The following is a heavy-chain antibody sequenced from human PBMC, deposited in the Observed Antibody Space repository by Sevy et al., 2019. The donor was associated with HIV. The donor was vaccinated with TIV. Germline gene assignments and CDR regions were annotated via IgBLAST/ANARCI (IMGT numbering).Heavy chain of an antibody. CDR2: TNPGNGNT. Sequence: ASVKVSCKASGFTFTYYTVHWVRQAPGQGLEWMGWTNPGNGNTRYSQKFQGRVTITTDTSATTTYMALSSLGPEDTAVYYCAPSPGGTKHFNPWGQGTRVTVSS. V-gene: IGHV1-3*01. J-gene: IGHJ5*02. CDR1: GFTFTYYT. CDR3: APSPGGTKHFNP. D-gene: IGHD2-15*01.